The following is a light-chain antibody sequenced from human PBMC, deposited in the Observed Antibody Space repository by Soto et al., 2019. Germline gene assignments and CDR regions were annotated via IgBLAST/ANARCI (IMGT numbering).Light chain of an antibody. J-gene: IGKJ1*01. V-gene: IGKV3-15*01. Sequence: EIVMTQSPATLSVSPGERATLSCRASQSVSSNLAWYQQKPGQAPRLLIYGASTRATGIPARFSGSGSGTEFTLTISSLQSEDVAVDYCQHYNNWPRTFGQGTKVEIK. CDR1: QSVSSN. CDR2: GAS. CDR3: QHYNNWPRT.